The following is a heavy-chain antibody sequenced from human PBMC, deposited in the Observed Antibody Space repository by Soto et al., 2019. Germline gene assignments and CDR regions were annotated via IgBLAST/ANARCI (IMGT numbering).Heavy chain of an antibody. V-gene: IGHV3-23*01. D-gene: IGHD1-1*01. CDR1: GFTLSSYG. CDR3: ARGTTGMDV. CDR2: ISGSGGGT. J-gene: IGHJ6*02. Sequence: EVQLLESGGGLVQPGGSLRLSCAASGFTLSSYGMSWARQAPGKGLEWVSGISGSGGGTYYADSGKGRFTISRDNSKNTLYLQMNSLRAEDTAVYYCARGTTGMDVWGQGTTVTVSS.